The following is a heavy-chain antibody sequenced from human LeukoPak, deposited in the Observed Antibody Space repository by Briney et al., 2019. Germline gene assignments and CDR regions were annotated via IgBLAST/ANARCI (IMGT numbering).Heavy chain of an antibody. V-gene: IGHV1-46*01. J-gene: IGHJ6*03. D-gene: IGHD1-14*01. Sequence: GASVKRSCKAPGYTFTSYYMHRVRQAPGQGLEWMGIINPSGGSTSYAQKFQGRVTMTRDTSTSTVYMELSSLRSEDTAVYYCARDLKATTHYYYYYMDVWGKGTTVTMSS. CDR3: ARDLKATTHYYYYYMDV. CDR2: INPSGGST. CDR1: GYTFTSYY.